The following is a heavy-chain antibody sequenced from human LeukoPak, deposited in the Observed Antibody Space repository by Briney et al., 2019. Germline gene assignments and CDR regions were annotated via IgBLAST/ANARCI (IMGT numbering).Heavy chain of an antibody. V-gene: IGHV1-2*02. CDR2: INPNSGGT. D-gene: IGHD1-1*01. CDR3: ARGGKSVRTGYYYYYYMDV. Sequence: ASVKVSCKASGYTFTSYYMHWVRQAPGQGLEWMGWINPNSGGTNYAQKFQGRVTMTRDTSISTAYMELSRLRSDDTAVYYCARGGKSVRTGYYYYYYMDVWGKGTTVTVSS. J-gene: IGHJ6*03. CDR1: GYTFTSYY.